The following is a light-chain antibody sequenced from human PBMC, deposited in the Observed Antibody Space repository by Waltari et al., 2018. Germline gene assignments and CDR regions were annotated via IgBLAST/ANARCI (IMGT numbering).Light chain of an antibody. CDR3: QQYKNWPPVT. CDR1: QSVSIN. CDR2: GAS. J-gene: IGKJ4*01. V-gene: IGKV3-15*01. Sequence: EIVMTQSPDTLSVSPGERATLACRASQSVSINLAWYQQRPGQAPRLLIYGASTSATGVPTRFSGSGSGTDFTLSISSLQSEDFAVYYCQQYKNWPPVTFGGGTKVEIK.